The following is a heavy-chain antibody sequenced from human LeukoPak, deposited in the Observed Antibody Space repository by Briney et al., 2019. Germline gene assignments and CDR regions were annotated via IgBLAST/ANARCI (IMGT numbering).Heavy chain of an antibody. V-gene: IGHV4-59*08. CDR1: GGSITTYY. J-gene: IGHJ6*03. CDR2: IYYTGTT. CDR3: ARLHYSKDGISRPSMDV. Sequence: SETLSLTCTVSGGSITTYYCSWIRQPPGKRLEWMGYIYYTGTTNYNPSFKSRVTISVDTSKNQFSLRVNSVTDADTAVYYCARLHYSKDGISRPSMDVWGRGTTVIVSS. D-gene: IGHD4-11*01.